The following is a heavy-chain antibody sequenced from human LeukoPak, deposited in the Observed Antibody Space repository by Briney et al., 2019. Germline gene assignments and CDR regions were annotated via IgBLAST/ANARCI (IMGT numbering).Heavy chain of an antibody. Sequence: GGSLRLSCAASGFTFSNAWMSWVRQAPGKGLEWVSSISSTSSYEYYADSVKGRFTISRDNAKNSLYLQMSSLRAEDTAAYYCARDLLYVTGPGYWGQGTLVTVSS. D-gene: IGHD2-21*02. CDR2: ISSTSSYE. CDR1: GFTFSNAW. J-gene: IGHJ4*02. CDR3: ARDLLYVTGPGY. V-gene: IGHV3-21*01.